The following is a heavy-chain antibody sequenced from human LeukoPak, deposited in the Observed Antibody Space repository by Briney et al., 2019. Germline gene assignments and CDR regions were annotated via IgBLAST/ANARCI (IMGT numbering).Heavy chain of an antibody. Sequence: GASVKVSCKASGGTFSSYAISWVRQAPGQGLEWMGGIIPIFGTANYAQKFQGRVTITTDESTSTAYMELSSLRSEDTAVYYCAGSVLQRYNWNHGDYWGQGTLVTVSS. CDR1: GGTFSSYA. J-gene: IGHJ4*02. CDR3: AGSVLQRYNWNHGDY. CDR2: IIPIFGTA. D-gene: IGHD1-14*01. V-gene: IGHV1-69*05.